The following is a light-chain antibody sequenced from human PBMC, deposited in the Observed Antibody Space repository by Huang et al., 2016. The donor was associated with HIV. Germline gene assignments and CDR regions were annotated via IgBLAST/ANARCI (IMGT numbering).Light chain of an antibody. CDR1: ESVDNH. CDR2: GAS. CDR3: QQYDKWPPFT. Sequence: EVVMTQFPATLSVSPGERATLSCRASESVDNHLAWYQQRPGQAPRLLIYGASTRATDVAARFSGGGSGTDFTLTINNLQSEDSAVYYCQQYDKWPPFTFGQGTNVEIK. J-gene: IGKJ2*01. V-gene: IGKV3-15*01.